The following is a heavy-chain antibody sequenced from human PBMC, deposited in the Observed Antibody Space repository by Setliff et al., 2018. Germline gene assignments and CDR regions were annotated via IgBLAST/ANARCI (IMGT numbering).Heavy chain of an antibody. CDR3: ARHVGSRSRGYNYYYYYMDV. CDR2: IYYSGNT. CDR1: GGSIRNYY. J-gene: IGHJ6*03. V-gene: IGHV4-59*01. Sequence: PSETLSLTCTVSGGSIRNYYWSWIRQPPGKGLEWIGYIYYSGNTNYNPSLKSRVTISVDTSKNQFSLKLSSVTAADTAVYYCARHVGSRSRGYNYYYYYMDVWGKGTTVTVSS. D-gene: IGHD3-10*01.